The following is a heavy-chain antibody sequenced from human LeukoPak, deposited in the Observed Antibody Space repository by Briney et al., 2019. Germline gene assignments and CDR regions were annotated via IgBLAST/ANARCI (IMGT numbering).Heavy chain of an antibody. CDR1: GFTFSSYG. V-gene: IGHV3-30*02. Sequence: TGGSLRLSCAASGFTFSSYGMHWVRQAPGKGLEWVAFIRYDGSNKYYADSVKGRFTISRDNSKNTLYLQMNSLRAEDTAVYYCAKDALWFGELLGAFDIWGQGTMVIVSS. J-gene: IGHJ3*02. D-gene: IGHD3-10*01. CDR3: AKDALWFGELLGAFDI. CDR2: IRYDGSNK.